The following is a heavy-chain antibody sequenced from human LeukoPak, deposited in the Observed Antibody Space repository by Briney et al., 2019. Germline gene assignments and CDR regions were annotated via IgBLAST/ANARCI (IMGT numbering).Heavy chain of an antibody. CDR1: EFTFSSYW. CDR2: INHSGST. CDR3: ARRRRSGCSSTSCLLNWFDP. Sequence: GSLRLSCAASEFTFSSYWMHWVRQAPGKGLEWVGEINHSGSTNYNPSLKSRVTISVDTSKNQFSLKLSSVTAADTAVYYCARRRRSGCSSTSCLLNWFDPWGQGTLVTVSS. D-gene: IGHD2-2*01. V-gene: IGHV4-34*01. J-gene: IGHJ5*02.